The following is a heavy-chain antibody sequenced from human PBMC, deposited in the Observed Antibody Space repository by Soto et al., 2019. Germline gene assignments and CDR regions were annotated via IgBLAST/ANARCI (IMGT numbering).Heavy chain of an antibody. Sequence: GGSLRLSCAASGFTVNNNYMGWGRQAPGKGLEWVSLIYSGDSTYYTDSVKGRFTISSDSSKNTLYLQMSSLRAEDTAVYYCAKAYFVWSSEQPYYFDYWGQGTLVTVSS. V-gene: IGHV3-53*01. CDR2: IYSGDST. CDR1: GFTVNNNY. J-gene: IGHJ4*02. D-gene: IGHD3-16*01. CDR3: AKAYFVWSSEQPYYFDY.